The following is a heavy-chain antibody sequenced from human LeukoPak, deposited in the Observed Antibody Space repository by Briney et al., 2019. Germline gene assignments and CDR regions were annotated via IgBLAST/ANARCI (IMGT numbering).Heavy chain of an antibody. Sequence: GGSLRLSCAASGLTFSNYWMTWVRQAPGKGLEWVSYISSGSSTIYYADSVKGRFTISRDNAKNSLYLQMNSLRAEDTAVYYCARGGYDYNALFDHWGQGTLVTVSS. D-gene: IGHD5-12*01. J-gene: IGHJ4*02. CDR2: ISSGSSTI. V-gene: IGHV3-48*01. CDR3: ARGGYDYNALFDH. CDR1: GLTFSNYW.